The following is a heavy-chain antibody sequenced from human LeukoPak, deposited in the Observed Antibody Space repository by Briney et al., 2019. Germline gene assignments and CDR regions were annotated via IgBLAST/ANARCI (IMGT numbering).Heavy chain of an antibody. D-gene: IGHD3-10*01. CDR3: ARIRTYYCGSGRTSYYYYGMDV. Sequence: RVASVKVSCKASGYTFTSYDINWVRQATGQGLEWMGWMNPNSGNTGYAQKFQGRVTMTRNTSISTAYMELSSLRSEDTAVYYCARIRTYYCGSGRTSYYYYGMDVWGQGTTVTVSS. V-gene: IGHV1-8*01. CDR1: GYTFTSYD. CDR2: MNPNSGNT. J-gene: IGHJ6*02.